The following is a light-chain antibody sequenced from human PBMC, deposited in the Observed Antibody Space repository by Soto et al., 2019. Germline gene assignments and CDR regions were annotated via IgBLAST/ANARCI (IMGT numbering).Light chain of an antibody. V-gene: IGKV1-13*02. CDR1: QDISNH. CDR2: DAS. CDR3: HHYTRT. Sequence: IQLTQSPSSLSASVGDRVTITCQASQDISNHLNWYQQKPGKAPKLLIYDASSLEVGVPSRFSGSGSGTEFTLTISSLQPDDFATYYCHHYTRTFGQGTKVDIK. J-gene: IGKJ1*01.